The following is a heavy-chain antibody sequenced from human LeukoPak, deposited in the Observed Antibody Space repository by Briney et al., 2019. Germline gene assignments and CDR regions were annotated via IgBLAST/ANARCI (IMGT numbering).Heavy chain of an antibody. Sequence: GRSLRLSCAASGFTFSSYGMHWVRQAPGKGLEWVAVIWYDGSNKYYADSVKGRFTISRDNSKNTLYLQMNSLRAEDTAVYYCARSGNPQDIYYFDYWGQGTLVTVSS. V-gene: IGHV3-33*01. CDR3: ARSGNPQDIYYFDY. J-gene: IGHJ4*02. CDR1: GFTFSSYG. CDR2: IWYDGSNK. D-gene: IGHD1-1*01.